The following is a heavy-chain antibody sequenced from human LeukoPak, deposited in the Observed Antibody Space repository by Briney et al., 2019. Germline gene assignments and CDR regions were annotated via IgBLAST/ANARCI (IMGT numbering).Heavy chain of an antibody. V-gene: IGHV3-11*01. J-gene: IGHJ6*02. CDR1: GFTFSDYY. CDR2: ISSSGSTI. Sequence: GGSLRLSCAASGFTFSDYYMSWIRQAPGKGLEWVSYISSSGSTIYYADSVKGRFTISRDDAKNSLYLQMNSLRAEDTAVYYCARSYYYGSGSYDYYYGMDVWGQGTTVTVSS. CDR3: ARSYYYGSGSYDYYYGMDV. D-gene: IGHD3-10*01.